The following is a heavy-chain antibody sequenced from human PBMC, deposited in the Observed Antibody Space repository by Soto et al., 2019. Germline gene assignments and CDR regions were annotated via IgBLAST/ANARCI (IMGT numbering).Heavy chain of an antibody. CDR2: IYYSGST. CDR3: ARSRMVRAYYYYYYGMDV. J-gene: IGHJ6*02. CDR1: GGSISSGDYY. V-gene: IGHV4-30-4*01. D-gene: IGHD3-10*01. Sequence: QVQLQESGPGLVKPSQTLSLTCTVSGGSISSGDYYWSWIRQPPGKGLEWIGYIYYSGSTYYNPSLKSRVTISVDTSKNQFSLKLSSVTAADTAVYYCARSRMVRAYYYYYYGMDVWGQGTTVTVSS.